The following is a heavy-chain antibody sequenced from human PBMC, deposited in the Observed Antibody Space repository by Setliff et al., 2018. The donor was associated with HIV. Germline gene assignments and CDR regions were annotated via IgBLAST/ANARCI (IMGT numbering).Heavy chain of an antibody. J-gene: IGHJ4*02. D-gene: IGHD4-17*01. CDR2: INAGTGNT. CDR3: ARTVNDYGDYYFDY. Sequence: ASVKVXXXASGYTFTSYAMHWVRQAPGQRLEWMGWINAGTGNTKYSQNFQGRVTFSRDTSASTAYMELSSLRSEDTAVYYCARTVNDYGDYYFDYWGQGTLVTVSS. V-gene: IGHV1-3*01. CDR1: GYTFTSYA.